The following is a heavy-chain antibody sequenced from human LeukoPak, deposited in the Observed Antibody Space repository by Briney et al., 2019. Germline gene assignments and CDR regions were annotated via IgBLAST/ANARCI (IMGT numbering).Heavy chain of an antibody. Sequence: PSETLSLTCTVSGGCISNYYWSWIRQPPGKGLEWIGYIYYSGSTYYNASLRSRVTISVDTSKNQFSLNLNSVTAADTAVYYCARALSGTYGLFQHWGQGTLVTVSS. D-gene: IGHD1-26*01. CDR2: IYYSGST. CDR1: GGCISNYY. J-gene: IGHJ1*01. V-gene: IGHV4-59*01. CDR3: ARALSGTYGLFQH.